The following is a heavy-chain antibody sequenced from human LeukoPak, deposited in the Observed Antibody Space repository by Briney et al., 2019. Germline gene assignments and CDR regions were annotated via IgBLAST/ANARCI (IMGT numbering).Heavy chain of an antibody. V-gene: IGHV3-23*01. J-gene: IGHJ5*02. CDR3: ARGGVTTRRFDP. CDR2: ISADGRTT. Sequence: PGGSLRLSCAASGFTFSTYAMSWVRQAPGKGLEWVSAISADGRTTLYADSVKGRFTISRDDSKNTLYLQMNSLRAEDTAIYYCARGGVTTRRFDPWGQGTLVTVSS. CDR1: GFTFSTYA. D-gene: IGHD3-16*01.